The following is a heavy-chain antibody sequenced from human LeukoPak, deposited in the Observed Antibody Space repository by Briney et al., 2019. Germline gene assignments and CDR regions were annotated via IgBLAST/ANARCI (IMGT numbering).Heavy chain of an antibody. CDR3: LREIGNRGNYD. CDR1: GVIIRSDY. CDR2: IYRGDPT. J-gene: IGHJ1*01. D-gene: IGHD3-16*01. V-gene: IGHV3-53*01. Sequence: GGSLRLSCAASGVIIRSDYMSGGGQAPGEGVEWGSGIYRGDPTYYAGSVKGRFTISRDRSKNTLYLQMASLSAEYSAMYYCLREIGNRGNYDWGQGPLVTVS.